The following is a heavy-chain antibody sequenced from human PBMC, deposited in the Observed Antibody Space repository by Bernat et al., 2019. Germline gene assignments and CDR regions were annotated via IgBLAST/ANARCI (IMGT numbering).Heavy chain of an antibody. CDR1: GITFSSYG. D-gene: IGHD6-13*01. CDR3: ARGVTYSSSCRHYGMDV. J-gene: IGHJ6*02. CDR2: IWYDGSNK. Sequence: QVQLVESGGGVVQPGRSLRLSCAASGITFSSYGMHWVRQAPGKGLEWVAVIWYDGSNKYYADSVTGRFNISRDNSKNTLYLQMNSLRAEDTAVYYCARGVTYSSSCRHYGMDVWGQGTTVTVSS. V-gene: IGHV3-33*01.